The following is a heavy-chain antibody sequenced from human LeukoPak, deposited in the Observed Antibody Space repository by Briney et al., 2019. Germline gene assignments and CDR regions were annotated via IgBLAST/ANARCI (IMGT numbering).Heavy chain of an antibody. V-gene: IGHV4-59*12. CDR1: GGSISSYY. J-gene: IGHJ4*02. CDR3: ARPGWFGDPPHYYFDY. Sequence: SETLSLTCTVSGGSISSYYWSWIWQPPGKGLEWIGYIYYSGSTNYNPSLKSRVTISVDTSKNQFSLKLSSVTAADTAVYYCARPGWFGDPPHYYFDYWGQGTLVTVSS. D-gene: IGHD3-10*01. CDR2: IYYSGST.